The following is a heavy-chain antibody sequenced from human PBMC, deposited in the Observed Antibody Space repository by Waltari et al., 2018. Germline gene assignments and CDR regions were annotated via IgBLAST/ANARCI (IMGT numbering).Heavy chain of an antibody. D-gene: IGHD5-12*01. J-gene: IGHJ4*02. V-gene: IGHV1-69*01. Sequence: VQLVQSGAEVKQPGSSMKVSCKASEGTFSSYVLSWVRQAAGQGLGWMGGIIPRVGTAKDAPKVEGRVTRTADEGTSTDDRELSSLRVEDTAVYYSARGGGYDWDVDYRGQGTLVTVSS. CDR1: EGTFSSYV. CDR3: ARGGGYDWDVDY. CDR2: IIPRVGTA.